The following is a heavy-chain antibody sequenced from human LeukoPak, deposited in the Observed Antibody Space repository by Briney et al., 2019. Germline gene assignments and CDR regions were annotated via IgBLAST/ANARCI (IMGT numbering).Heavy chain of an antibody. V-gene: IGHV1-2*06. Sequence: TVRVSCKASVYTFTVYYMHWVRQAPGQGLEWMGRINPNSGGTNYAHQFQGRVTMTRDTSISTAYMELSRLRSDDTAVYYCASFGPREGYYYYYMDVWGKGTTVTVSS. J-gene: IGHJ6*03. D-gene: IGHD1-26*01. CDR2: INPNSGGT. CDR1: VYTFTVYY. CDR3: ASFGPREGYYYYYMDV.